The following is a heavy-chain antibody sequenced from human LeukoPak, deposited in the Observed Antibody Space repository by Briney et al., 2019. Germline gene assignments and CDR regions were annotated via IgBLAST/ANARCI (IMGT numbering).Heavy chain of an antibody. CDR1: GFTVSSNY. J-gene: IGHJ4*02. D-gene: IGHD3-22*01. CDR2: IYSGGSI. V-gene: IGHV3-66*02. CDR3: ARDRGYYDSSGYNDY. Sequence: GGSLRLSCAASGFTVSSNYMSWVRQAPGKGLEWVSVIYSGGSIYYADSVKGRFTISRDNSKNTLYLQMNSLRAEDTAVYYCARDRGYYDSSGYNDYWGQGTLVTVSS.